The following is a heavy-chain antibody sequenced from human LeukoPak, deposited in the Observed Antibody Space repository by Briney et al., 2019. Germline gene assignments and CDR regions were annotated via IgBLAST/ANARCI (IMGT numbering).Heavy chain of an antibody. J-gene: IGHJ4*02. CDR3: AKGVRWNCSGGSCYFDY. D-gene: IGHD2-15*01. V-gene: IGHV3-23*01. CDR1: GFTFSSYA. CDR2: ISGSGGST. Sequence: GGSLRLSCAASGFTFSSYAMSWVRQAPGKGLGWVSAISGSGGSTYYADSVKGRFTITRHNSKNTLYLQVNSLRAEDTAVYYCAKGVRWNCSGGSCYFDYWSQGTLVTVSS.